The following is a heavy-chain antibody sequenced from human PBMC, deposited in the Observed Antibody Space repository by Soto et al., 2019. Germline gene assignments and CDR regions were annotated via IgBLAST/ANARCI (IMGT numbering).Heavy chain of an antibody. D-gene: IGHD6-6*01. J-gene: IGHJ4*02. CDR2: IFWNDER. CDR1: GFSIDTTGVG. V-gene: IGHV2-5*01. Sequence: QITLKESGPTLVRPTQTLTLICTLSGFSIDTTGVGVGWVSQPPGKALEWLALIFWNDERRYRPSLESRLSVTKDTSKNQVVLTMTDMDPVDTATYYCARRWEYSSTLLFCFWGQGTLVTVSS. CDR3: ARRWEYSSTLLFCF.